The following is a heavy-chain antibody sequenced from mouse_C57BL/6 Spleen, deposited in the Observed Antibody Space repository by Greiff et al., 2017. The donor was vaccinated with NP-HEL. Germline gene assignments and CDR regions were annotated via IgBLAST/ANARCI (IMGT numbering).Heavy chain of an antibody. J-gene: IGHJ2*01. CDR1: GFTFNTYA. Sequence: EVQGVESGGGLVQPKGSLKLSCAASGFTFNTYAMHWVRQAPGKGLEWVARIRSKSSNYATYYADSVKDRFTISRDDSQSMLYLQMNNLKTEDTAMYYCVRGGLWAYYFDYWGQGTTLTVSS. CDR3: VRGGLWAYYFDY. CDR2: IRSKSSNYAT. V-gene: IGHV10-3*01. D-gene: IGHD6-2*01.